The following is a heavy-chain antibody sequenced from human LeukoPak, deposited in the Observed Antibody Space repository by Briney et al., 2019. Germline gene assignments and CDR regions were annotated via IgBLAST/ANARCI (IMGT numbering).Heavy chain of an antibody. D-gene: IGHD3-22*01. CDR1: GGTFSSYA. Sequence: SVKVSCKASGGTFSSYAISWVRQAPGQGLEWMGGIIPIFGTANYAQKFQGRVTITADKSTSTAYMELSSLRSEDTAVYYCARGRYYYDSSGYPDAFDIWGQGTMVTVSS. V-gene: IGHV1-69*06. J-gene: IGHJ3*02. CDR3: ARGRYYYDSSGYPDAFDI. CDR2: IIPIFGTA.